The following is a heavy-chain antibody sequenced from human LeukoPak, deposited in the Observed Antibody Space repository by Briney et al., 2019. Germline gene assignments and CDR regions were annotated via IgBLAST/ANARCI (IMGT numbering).Heavy chain of an antibody. D-gene: IGHD1-14*01. Sequence: SETLSLTCTVSGGSITGYYWSWIRQPPGKGLEWSACVRENGESNYNPSLKSRVTISVDTRNNQISLRLNFVTAADTAIYYCARQPAGTAAFDIWGLGTMVTVSS. J-gene: IGHJ3*02. V-gene: IGHV4-59*08. CDR2: VRENGES. CDR3: ARQPAGTAAFDI. CDR1: GGSITGYY.